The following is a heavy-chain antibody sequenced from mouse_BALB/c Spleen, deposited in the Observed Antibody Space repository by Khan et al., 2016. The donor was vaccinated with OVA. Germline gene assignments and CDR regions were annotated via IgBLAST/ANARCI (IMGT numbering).Heavy chain of an antibody. CDR2: ITPNNGGT. CDR3: TRGGNGSPFDY. V-gene: IGHV1-18*01. CDR1: GYTFTDYN. J-gene: IGHJ2*01. Sequence: VQLKESGPELVKPGASVKISCKASGYTFTDYNMDWVKQSHGKSLEWIGDITPNNGGTIYNQKFKGKATLTVDKSSSTAYMELRSLTSEDTAVYYCTRGGNGSPFDYWGQGTTLTVSS. D-gene: IGHD1-1*01.